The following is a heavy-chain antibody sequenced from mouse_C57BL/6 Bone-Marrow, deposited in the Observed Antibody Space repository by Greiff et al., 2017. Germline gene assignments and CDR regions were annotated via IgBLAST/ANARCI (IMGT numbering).Heavy chain of an antibody. J-gene: IGHJ1*03. Sequence: EVQVVESGGGLVKPGGSLKLSCEASGFTFSSYTMSWVRQTPEKRLEWVGNISRGGGNTYYPDSVKGRFTISRANAKNTRYLQRSSLRAEDTALYYCAMYDYGDFDVWGTGTTVTVSS. CDR3: AMYDYGDFDV. D-gene: IGHD2-4*01. CDR2: ISRGGGNT. CDR1: GFTFSSYT. V-gene: IGHV5-9*01.